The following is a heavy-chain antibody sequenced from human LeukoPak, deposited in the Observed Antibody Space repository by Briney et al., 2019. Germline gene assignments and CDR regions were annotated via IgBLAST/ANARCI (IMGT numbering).Heavy chain of an antibody. CDR2: IIPILGIA. J-gene: IGHJ4*02. CDR3: ARADYYDSSGYYPSPFAD. Sequence: GASVKVSCKASGGTFSSYAISWVRQAPGQGLEWMGRIIPILGIANYAQKFQGRVTITADKSTSTAYMELSRLRSEDTAVYYCARADYYDSSGYYPSPFADWGQGTLVTVSS. V-gene: IGHV1-69*04. D-gene: IGHD3-22*01. CDR1: GGTFSSYA.